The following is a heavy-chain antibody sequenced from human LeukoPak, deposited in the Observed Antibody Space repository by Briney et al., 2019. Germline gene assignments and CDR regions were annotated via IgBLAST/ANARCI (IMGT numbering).Heavy chain of an antibody. D-gene: IGHD1-7*01. CDR2: MYHSGTT. V-gene: IGHV4-59*01. J-gene: IGHJ4*02. CDR3: AVLGNYALNY. CDR1: GGSISSYY. Sequence: PSETLSLTCTVSGGSISSYYWSWIRQPPGKGLEWIGYMYHSGTTNYNPSLKSRVSIGVDTSKNQLSLKMSPVTAADTAVYYCAVLGNYALNYWGQGTLVTVST.